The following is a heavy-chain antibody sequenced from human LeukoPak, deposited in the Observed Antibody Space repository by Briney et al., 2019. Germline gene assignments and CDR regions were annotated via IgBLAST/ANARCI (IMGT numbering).Heavy chain of an antibody. Sequence: PGGSLRLSCAASGFTFNNYAMTWVRQAPGKGLDWVPTISGDGGSTYYADSVRGRFTISRDNSKNTLFLQMNSLRVEDTAVYYCATYRFTLGLIVWGQGTTVTVSS. J-gene: IGHJ6*02. CDR1: GFTFNNYA. V-gene: IGHV3-23*01. D-gene: IGHD5-12*01. CDR2: ISGDGGST. CDR3: ATYRFTLGLIV.